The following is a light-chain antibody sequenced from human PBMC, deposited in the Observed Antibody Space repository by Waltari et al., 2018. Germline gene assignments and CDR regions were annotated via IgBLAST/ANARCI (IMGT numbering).Light chain of an antibody. Sequence: GDRVTITCRASQSISTWLAWYQQKPGKAPKLLIYAASHLESWVPSRFSGSGSGTEFTLTISSLQPDDFATYYCQQYNDYLGTFGPGTKVEI. CDR1: QSISTW. CDR3: QQYNDYLGT. J-gene: IGKJ1*01. CDR2: AAS. V-gene: IGKV1-5*03.